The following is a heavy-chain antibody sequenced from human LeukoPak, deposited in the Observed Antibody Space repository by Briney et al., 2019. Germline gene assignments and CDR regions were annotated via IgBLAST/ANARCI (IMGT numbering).Heavy chain of an antibody. CDR3: ARGTDYGSGSYYTQYYFDY. V-gene: IGHV4-31*03. J-gene: IGHJ4*02. D-gene: IGHD3-10*01. Sequence: SETLSLTCTVSGGSISSGGYYWSWIRQHPGKGRECIGYIYYSGSTYYNPSLKSRVTISVDTSKNQFSLKLSSVTAADTAVYYCARGTDYGSGSYYTQYYFDYWGQGTLVTVSS. CDR2: IYYSGST. CDR1: GGSISSGGYY.